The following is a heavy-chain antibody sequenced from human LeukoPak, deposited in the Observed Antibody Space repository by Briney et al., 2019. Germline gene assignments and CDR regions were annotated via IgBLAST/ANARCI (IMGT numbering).Heavy chain of an antibody. CDR3: ARRSAAKDAFDI. V-gene: IGHV3-74*01. D-gene: IGHD6-25*01. CDR1: GFTFSSYW. CDR2: IKSDGSIT. Sequence: GGSLRLSCAASGFTFSSYWMHWVRQAPGKGLVWVSRIKSDGSITNYADSVKGRFTISRDNAKNTLYVQMNSLRAEDTAVYYCARRSAAKDAFDIWGQGTMVTVSS. J-gene: IGHJ3*02.